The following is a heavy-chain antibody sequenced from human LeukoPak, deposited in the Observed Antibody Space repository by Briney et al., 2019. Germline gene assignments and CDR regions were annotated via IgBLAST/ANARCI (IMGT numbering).Heavy chain of an antibody. CDR2: ISSSSSYI. V-gene: IGHV3-21*01. CDR1: GFTFSSYS. D-gene: IGHD6-19*01. Sequence: GGSLRLSCAASGFTFSSYSMNWVRQAPGKGLEWVSSISSSSSYIYYAASVKGRFTIYRDNAKNALYLQMSSLRAEDTAVYYCARAVAGSPAGSVDIWGQGTMVTVSS. CDR3: ARAVAGSPAGSVDI. J-gene: IGHJ3*02.